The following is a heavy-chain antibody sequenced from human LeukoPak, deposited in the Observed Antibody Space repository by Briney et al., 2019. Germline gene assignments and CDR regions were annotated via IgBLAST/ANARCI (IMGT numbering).Heavy chain of an antibody. Sequence: PSETLSLTCAVSGGSISSGGYSWSWIRQPPGKGLEWIGYIYYSGSTYYNPSLKSRVTISVDTSKNQFSLKLSSVTAADTAVYYCARGGGYFLIDAFDIWGLGTMVTVSS. CDR1: GGSISSGGYS. CDR2: IYYSGST. V-gene: IGHV4-30-4*07. J-gene: IGHJ3*02. CDR3: ARGGGYFLIDAFDI. D-gene: IGHD3-22*01.